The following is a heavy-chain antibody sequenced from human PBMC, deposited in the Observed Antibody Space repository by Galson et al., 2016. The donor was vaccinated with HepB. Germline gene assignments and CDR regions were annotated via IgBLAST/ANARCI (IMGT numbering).Heavy chain of an antibody. CDR1: GFTFSIYG. Sequence: SLRLSCAASGFTFSIYGMNWVRQAPGKGLEWVSYISGDSSMIHYADSVKGRFTISRDNARNSLYLQMNSLRDEDTAVYYCASSNGYLDHWGQGILVTVSS. V-gene: IGHV3-48*02. J-gene: IGHJ4*02. D-gene: IGHD3-22*01. CDR3: ASSNGYLDH. CDR2: ISGDSSMI.